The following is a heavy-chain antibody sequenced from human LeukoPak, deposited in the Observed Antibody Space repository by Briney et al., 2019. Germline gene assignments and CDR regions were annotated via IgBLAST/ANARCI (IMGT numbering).Heavy chain of an antibody. CDR1: GYTFTRFI. J-gene: IGHJ4*02. CDR3: AINSGSRFDY. CDR2: IDPSGGRT. Sequence: ASVKDSSESPGYTFTRFITVRVRQAPGQGLEWMGRIDPSGGRTSYAQKFQGRVTMTRGTSPSTVYMELSSLISEDTAVYYCAINSGSRFDYWGQGTLVTVSS. D-gene: IGHD2-15*01. V-gene: IGHV1-46*03.